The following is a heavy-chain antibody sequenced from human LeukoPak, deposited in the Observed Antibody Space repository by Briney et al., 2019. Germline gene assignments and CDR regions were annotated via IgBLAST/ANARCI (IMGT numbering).Heavy chain of an antibody. J-gene: IGHJ5*02. D-gene: IGHD3-10*01. Sequence: PSETLSLTXTVSGGSISSGSYYWSWIRQPAGKGLEWIGRIYTSGSTNYNPSLKSRVTISVDTSKNQFSLKLSSVTAADTAVYYCARDPFGSIWFDPWGQGTLVTVSS. CDR3: ARDPFGSIWFDP. V-gene: IGHV4-61*02. CDR1: GGSISSGSYY. CDR2: IYTSGST.